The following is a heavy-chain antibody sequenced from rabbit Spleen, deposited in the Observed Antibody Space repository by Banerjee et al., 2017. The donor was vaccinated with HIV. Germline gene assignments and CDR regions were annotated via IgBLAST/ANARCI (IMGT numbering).Heavy chain of an antibody. CDR3: ARGGGL. CDR1: GFDFNSYY. Sequence: QLEESAGGLVQPGGSLKLSCKASGFDFNSYYMSWVRQAPGKGLEWIGYIDPVFGSAYYASWVNGRFSISRENTQNTVSLQLNSLTAADTATYFCARGGGLCGQGTLVTVS. V-gene: IGHV1S7*01. CDR2: IDPVFGSA. J-gene: IGHJ4*01.